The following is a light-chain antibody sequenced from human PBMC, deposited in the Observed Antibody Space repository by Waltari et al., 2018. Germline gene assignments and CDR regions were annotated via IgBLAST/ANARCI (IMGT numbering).Light chain of an antibody. CDR3: QSAASSGLSVV. J-gene: IGLJ2*01. CDR1: ALPNQN. Sequence: SFELTQPPSVSVSPGQTARITCSGDALPNQNTYWYQQKPGQAPLLLIFQDTERPSGIPDRFSGSTSGTTVMLIISGVLAEDEADYYCQSAASSGLSVVFGGGTKLTVL. CDR2: QDT. V-gene: IGLV3-25*03.